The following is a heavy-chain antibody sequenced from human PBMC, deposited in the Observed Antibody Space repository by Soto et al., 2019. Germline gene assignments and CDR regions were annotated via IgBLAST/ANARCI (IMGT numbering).Heavy chain of an antibody. V-gene: IGHV3-23*01. Sequence: GGSLRLSCAASGFTFSSYAMSWVRQAPGKGLEWVSAISGSGGSTYYADSVKGRFTISRDNSKNTLYLQMNSLRAEDTAVYYCAKDPKPTTVRPTYYWGQGTLVTVSS. CDR3: AKDPKPTTVRPTYY. CDR1: GFTFSSYA. CDR2: ISGSGGST. J-gene: IGHJ4*02. D-gene: IGHD4-17*01.